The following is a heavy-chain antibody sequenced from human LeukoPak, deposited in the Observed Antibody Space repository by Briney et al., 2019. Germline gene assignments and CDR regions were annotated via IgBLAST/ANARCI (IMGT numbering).Heavy chain of an antibody. CDR2: ISGSGGST. Sequence: GGSLRLSCAASGFTFSSYAMSWVRQAPGKGLEWVSAISGSGGSTYYADSVKGRFTISRDNAKNSLYLQMNSLRAEDTAVYYCARSQLAAFDIWGQGTMVTVSS. CDR3: ARSQLAAFDI. D-gene: IGHD5-24*01. V-gene: IGHV3-23*01. CDR1: GFTFSSYA. J-gene: IGHJ3*02.